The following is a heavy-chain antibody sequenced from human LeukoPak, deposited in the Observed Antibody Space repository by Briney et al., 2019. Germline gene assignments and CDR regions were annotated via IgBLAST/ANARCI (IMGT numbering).Heavy chain of an antibody. D-gene: IGHD3-16*01. V-gene: IGHV3-7*01. Sequence: GGSLRLSCAASGFTFSDSWMSWVRQAPGKGLEWVANMNQDGSAKDYVDSVKGRFTISRDNDRNSLYLQMSSLRPEDTAVYCCATYTHWVAGDVWGQGTTVTVSS. CDR2: MNQDGSAK. CDR1: GFTFSDSW. CDR3: ATYTHWVAGDV. J-gene: IGHJ6*02.